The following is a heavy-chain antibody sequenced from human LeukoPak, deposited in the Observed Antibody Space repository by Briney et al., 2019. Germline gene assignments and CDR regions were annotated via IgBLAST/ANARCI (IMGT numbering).Heavy chain of an antibody. CDR3: AQEGGSRYRGAMVPNSGMDV. Sequence: GGSLSLSCAASGFTFSSYAMSWVRQAPGKGLEWVSAISGSGGSTYYADSVKGRFTISRDNSKNTLYLQMNSLRAEDTAVYYCAQEGGSRYRGAMVPNSGMDVWGQGTTVTVSS. CDR1: GFTFSSYA. V-gene: IGHV3-23*01. J-gene: IGHJ6*02. CDR2: ISGSGGST. D-gene: IGHD5-18*01.